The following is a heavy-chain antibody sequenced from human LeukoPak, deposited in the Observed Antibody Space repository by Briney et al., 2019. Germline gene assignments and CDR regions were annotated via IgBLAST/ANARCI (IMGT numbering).Heavy chain of an antibody. CDR1: GFTFSSYS. V-gene: IGHV3-21*01. CDR2: ISSSSSYI. Sequence: GGSLRLSCAASGFTFSSYSMNWVRQAPGKGLEWVSSISSSSSYIYYADSVKGRFTISRDNAKNSLYLQMNSLRAEDTAVYYCARDARRLYSGYDYRGQGTLVTVSS. CDR3: ARDARRLYSGYDY. D-gene: IGHD5-12*01. J-gene: IGHJ4*02.